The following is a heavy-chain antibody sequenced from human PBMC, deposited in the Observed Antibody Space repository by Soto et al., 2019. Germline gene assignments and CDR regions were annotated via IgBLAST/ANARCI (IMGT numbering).Heavy chain of an antibody. CDR2: VFYSGNT. J-gene: IGHJ3*02. Sequence: QVQLQESGPGLVKPSETLSLTCTVSGVSISTYYWTWIRQPPGKGLEWIGQVFYSGNTNYNPSLMCRVTISVDASRNQFSLRLSSVTAADTAMYYCASRDYNDAFDIWGQGTLVTVSS. V-gene: IGHV4-59*01. CDR1: GVSISTYY. CDR3: ASRDYNDAFDI. D-gene: IGHD4-4*01.